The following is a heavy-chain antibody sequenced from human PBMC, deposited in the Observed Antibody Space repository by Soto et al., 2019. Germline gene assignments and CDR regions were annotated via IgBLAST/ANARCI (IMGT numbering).Heavy chain of an antibody. J-gene: IGHJ4*02. Sequence: QVQLVQSGAEVKKPGGSVKVSCKASGYTFNTYDIEWVRLATGQGLEWMGSMNPNTGSTDYAQKFQGRVTMTMTTSISTAYLELSSLRSDDTAIYYCASTMGGIAAAGSDFWGQGTLVTVSA. D-gene: IGHD6-13*01. CDR2: MNPNTGST. V-gene: IGHV1-8*01. CDR1: GYTFNTYD. CDR3: ASTMGGIAAAGSDF.